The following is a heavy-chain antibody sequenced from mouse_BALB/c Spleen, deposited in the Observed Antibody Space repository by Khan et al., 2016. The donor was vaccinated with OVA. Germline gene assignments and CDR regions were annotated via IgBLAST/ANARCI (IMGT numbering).Heavy chain of an antibody. V-gene: IGHV14-3*02. CDR2: IDPANGNT. Sequence: VQLQQPGAELVKPGASVKLSCTASGFNIKDTYMHWVKQRPEQGLEWIGRIDPANGNTKYDPKFQGKATITADTPSNTAYLQLSSLTSEDTAVYYCARNYRYDEDFDYWGQGTTLTVSS. CDR1: GFNIKDTY. CDR3: ARNYRYDEDFDY. J-gene: IGHJ2*01. D-gene: IGHD2-14*01.